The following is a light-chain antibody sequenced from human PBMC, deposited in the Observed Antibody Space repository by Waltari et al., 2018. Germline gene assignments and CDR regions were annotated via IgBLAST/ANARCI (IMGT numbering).Light chain of an antibody. J-gene: IGKJ1*01. CDR2: GAS. V-gene: IGKV3-20*01. CDR1: QSVSSSY. CDR3: QQYGSSPL. Sequence: EIVLTQSTGTLSLSPGERATLPCRASQSVSSSYLAWYQQKPGQAPRLLIYGASSRATGIPDRFSGSGSGTDFTLTISRLEPEDFAVYYCQQYGSSPLFGQGTKVEIK.